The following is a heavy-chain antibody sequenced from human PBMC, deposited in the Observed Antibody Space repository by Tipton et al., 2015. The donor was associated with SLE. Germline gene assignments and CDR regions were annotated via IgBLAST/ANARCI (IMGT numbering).Heavy chain of an antibody. CDR1: GGSISSHY. CDR3: ARCYDYIWGTYHYNPHFDS. D-gene: IGHD3-16*02. V-gene: IGHV4-4*07. J-gene: IGHJ4*02. CDR2: IYTSGST. Sequence: TLSLTCTVSGGSISSHYWSWIRQPAGKGLEWIGHIYTSGSTNYNPSLKSRVTISVDTSKNHFSLKLNSVTAADTAVYYCARCYDYIWGTYHYNPHFDSWGQGTLVTVSS.